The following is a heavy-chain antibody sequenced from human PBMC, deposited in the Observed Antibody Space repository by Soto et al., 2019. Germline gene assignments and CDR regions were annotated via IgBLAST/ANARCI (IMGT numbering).Heavy chain of an antibody. D-gene: IGHD3-3*01. CDR3: ASALARRRVPIFGVVLTPLDY. Sequence: VGSLRLSCAAAGGTRINYWMSWVRQAPGKGLEWVANIKQDGSEKYYVDSVKGRLTISRDNAKNSLYLQMNSLRAEDTAVYYCASALARRRVPIFGVVLTPLDYRGQGTLVTV. V-gene: IGHV3-7*01. J-gene: IGHJ4*02. CDR1: GGTRINYW. CDR2: IKQDGSEK.